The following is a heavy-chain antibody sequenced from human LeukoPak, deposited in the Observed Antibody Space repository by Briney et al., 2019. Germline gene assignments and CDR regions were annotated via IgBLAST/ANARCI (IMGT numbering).Heavy chain of an antibody. CDR2: ISCSGSDT. V-gene: IGHV3-23*01. Sequence: PGGSLRLSCAASGFSFRSYGMSWLRQAPGKGLEWVSAISCSGSDTYYVDCVKGRFTISRDKAKKTLYVHMNSLRAEDTAVYYCAKEGQSMAGTGYFDYWGQGTLVTVSS. CDR3: AKEGQSMAGTGYFDY. D-gene: IGHD1-1*01. CDR1: GFSFRSYG. J-gene: IGHJ4*02.